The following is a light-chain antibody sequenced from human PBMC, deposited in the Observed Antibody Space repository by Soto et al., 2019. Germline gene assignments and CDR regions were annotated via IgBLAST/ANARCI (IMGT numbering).Light chain of an antibody. CDR1: QSISTY. Sequence: DIQMTQSPSTLSASVGDTITITCRASQSISTYLAWYQQKPGKAPKLLIYKASSLQSGVPSRFSGSGSGTEFTLTINSLQPDDFASYYCQQYNGPFTFGPGTKVDIK. J-gene: IGKJ3*01. V-gene: IGKV1-5*03. CDR2: KAS. CDR3: QQYNGPFT.